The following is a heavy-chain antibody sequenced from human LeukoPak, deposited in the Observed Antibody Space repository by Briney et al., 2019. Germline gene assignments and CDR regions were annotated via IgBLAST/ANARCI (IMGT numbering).Heavy chain of an antibody. CDR2: ISYDGSNK. J-gene: IGHJ4*02. D-gene: IGHD6-13*01. CDR3: AKESIATLDY. V-gene: IGHV3-30-3*01. Sequence: PGGPLRLSCAASGFTFSSYAMHWVRQAPGKGLEWVAVISYDGSNKYYADSVKGRFTISRDNSKNTLYLQMNSLRAEDTAVYYCAKESIATLDYWGQGTLVTVSS. CDR1: GFTFSSYA.